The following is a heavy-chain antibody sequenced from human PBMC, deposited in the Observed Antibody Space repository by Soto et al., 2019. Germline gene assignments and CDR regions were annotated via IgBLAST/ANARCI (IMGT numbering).Heavy chain of an antibody. V-gene: IGHV5-51*01. CDR2: IHPGDSDT. Sequence: GESLKISCVGSGFSFSRYTVGWVRQVPGKGLEWMGVIHPGDSDTRYSPSFQGQVTISADKSISTAYLQWSSLKASDTAMYYCTLSYGDSYYYYYGMDVWGQGTTVTLSS. CDR1: GFSFSRYT. D-gene: IGHD4-17*01. CDR3: TLSYGDSYYYYYGMDV. J-gene: IGHJ6*02.